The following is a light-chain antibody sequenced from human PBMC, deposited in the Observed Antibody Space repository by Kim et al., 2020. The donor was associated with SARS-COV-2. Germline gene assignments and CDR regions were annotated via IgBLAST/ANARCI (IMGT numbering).Light chain of an antibody. V-gene: IGLV2-14*01. CDR2: DVS. Sequence: QSALTQPASVSGSPGQSITISCTGTSSDVGGYNYVSWYQQHPGKAPKLMIYDVSKRPSGVSNRFSGSKSGNTASLTISGLQAEGEADYYCSSYTSSSSVVFGGGTQLTVL. CDR1: SSDVGGYNY. CDR3: SSYTSSSSVV. J-gene: IGLJ2*01.